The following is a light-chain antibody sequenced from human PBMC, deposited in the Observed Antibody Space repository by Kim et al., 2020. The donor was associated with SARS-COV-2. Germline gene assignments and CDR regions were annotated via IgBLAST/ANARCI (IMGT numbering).Light chain of an antibody. J-gene: IGKJ2*01. CDR2: SAS. Sequence: SPGESAPLSCRASQSVCSNCLAWYQQKPGQAPRRLIYSASTRATAIPDRFSGSGSGTDFTLSISRLEPEDSAVYYCQQYGIAPPYTFGQGTKLEIK. CDR3: QQYGIAPPYT. CDR1: QSVCSNC. V-gene: IGKV3-20*01.